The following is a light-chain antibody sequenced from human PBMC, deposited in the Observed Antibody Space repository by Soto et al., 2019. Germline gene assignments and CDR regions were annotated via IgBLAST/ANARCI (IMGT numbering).Light chain of an antibody. CDR1: QGISSW. CDR2: AAS. Sequence: DIQMTQSPSSVSASVGDRVTITCRASQGISSWLARYQQKPGKAPKLLIYAASSLQSGVPSRFSGSGSGTAFTLTISSLQPEDFATYYCQQANSFPPTFGPGTKVDIK. CDR3: QQANSFPPT. J-gene: IGKJ3*01. V-gene: IGKV1D-12*01.